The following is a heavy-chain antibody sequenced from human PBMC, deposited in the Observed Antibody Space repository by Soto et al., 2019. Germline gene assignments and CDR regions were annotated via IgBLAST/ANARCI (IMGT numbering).Heavy chain of an antibody. J-gene: IGHJ3*02. D-gene: IGHD3-22*01. Sequence: GGSLRLSCVGSGFNFNNFWMAWVRQAPGKGLEWVANIKHLGTEKYYVDSVKDRFTISRDNAKSSVYLQMSSLTADDTAVYSCARAVIRSFGYTFDIWGQGTMVTVSS. CDR3: ARAVIRSFGYTFDI. CDR2: IKHLGTEK. CDR1: GFNFNNFW. V-gene: IGHV3-7*01.